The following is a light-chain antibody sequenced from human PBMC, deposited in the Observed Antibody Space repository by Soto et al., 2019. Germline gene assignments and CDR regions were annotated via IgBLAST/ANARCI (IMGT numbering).Light chain of an antibody. J-gene: IGKJ1*01. CDR3: QKRSNWPQT. CDR1: QSVSSN. Sequence: ERVMTQSPATLSVSPGERATLSCRASQSVSSNLAWYQQKPGQAPRLLIYDASNRATGIPARFSGSGSGTDFTLTISSLEPEDFAVYYCQKRSNWPQTFGQGTKVDIK. V-gene: IGKV3-11*01. CDR2: DAS.